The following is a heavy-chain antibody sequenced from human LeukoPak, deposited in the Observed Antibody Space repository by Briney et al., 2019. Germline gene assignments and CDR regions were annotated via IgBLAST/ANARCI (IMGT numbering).Heavy chain of an antibody. CDR2: IYYSGST. Sequence: PSETLSLTCTVSGGSISSSSYYWGWIRQPPGKGLEWIGSIYYSGSTYYNPSLKSRVTISVDTSKNQFSLKLSSVTAADTAVYYCARKDGDGWGQGTLVTVSS. CDR3: ARKDGDG. V-gene: IGHV4-39*07. CDR1: GGSISSSSYY. J-gene: IGHJ4*02. D-gene: IGHD5-24*01.